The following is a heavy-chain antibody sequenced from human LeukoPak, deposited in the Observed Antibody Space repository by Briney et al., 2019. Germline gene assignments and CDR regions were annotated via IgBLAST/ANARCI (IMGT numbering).Heavy chain of an antibody. CDR1: GFTFSSYW. Sequence: GGSLRLSCAASGFTFSSYWMSWVRQPPGKGLEWVAKIKRDGSENYYVASVKGRFTISRDNAKNSLYLQMNSLRVEDTAVYDCARDRGCDFWSAYYDYWVQGDIVAVSS. D-gene: IGHD3-3*01. J-gene: IGHJ4*02. CDR3: ARDRGCDFWSAYYDY. CDR2: IKRDGSEN. V-gene: IGHV3-7*01.